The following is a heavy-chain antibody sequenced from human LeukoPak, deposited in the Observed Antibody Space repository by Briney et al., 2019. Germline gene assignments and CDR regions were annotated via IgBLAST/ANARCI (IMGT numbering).Heavy chain of an antibody. CDR1: GYTFTSYA. Sequence: ASVKVSCKASGYTFTSYAMHWVRQAPGQRLEWMGWINAGNGNTKYSQEFQGRVTITRDTSASTAYMELSSLKASDTAMYYCARRRDERGYKDIFDIWGQGTMVTVSS. J-gene: IGHJ3*02. D-gene: IGHD5-18*01. V-gene: IGHV1-3*03. CDR2: INAGNGNT. CDR3: ARRRDERGYKDIFDI.